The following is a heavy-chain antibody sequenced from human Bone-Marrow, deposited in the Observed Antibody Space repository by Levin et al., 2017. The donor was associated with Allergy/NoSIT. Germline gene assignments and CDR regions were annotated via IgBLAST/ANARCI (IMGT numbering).Heavy chain of an antibody. J-gene: IGHJ4*02. CDR1: GFSFDDYA. V-gene: IGHV3-9*01. CDR2: INWNSGRV. D-gene: IGHD4-17*01. CDR3: TKLNGDNGGGVDS. Sequence: GGSLRLSCAGSGFSFDDYAMHWVRQVPGKGLEWVSGINWNSGRVGYADSVKARFTISRDNAQNSLYLQMNSLRPDDTALYYCTKLNGDNGGGVDSWGQGTLVTVSS.